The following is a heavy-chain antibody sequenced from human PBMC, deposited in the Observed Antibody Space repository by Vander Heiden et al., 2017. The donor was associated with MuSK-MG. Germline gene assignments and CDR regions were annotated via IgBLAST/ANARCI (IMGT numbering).Heavy chain of an antibody. CDR3: VKDEGGGTTALGY. J-gene: IGHJ4*02. V-gene: IGHV3-64D*06. CDR1: GFTFSSYA. D-gene: IGHD1-1*01. CDR2: FSSNGRST. Sequence: EVQLVESGGDLVQPGGSLRLSCSASGFTFSSYAMHWVRQAPGKGLEYVSAFSSNGRSTYYAESVKGRFTVSRDNSENKFYLQMSSLRTEDTAVYYCVKDEGGGTTALGYWGQGTLVTVSS.